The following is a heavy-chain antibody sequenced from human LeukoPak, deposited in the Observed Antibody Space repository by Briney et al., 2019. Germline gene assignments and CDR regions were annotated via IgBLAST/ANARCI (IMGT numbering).Heavy chain of an antibody. CDR3: AKDLGGTFDY. J-gene: IGHJ4*02. CDR1: EFTFTSYA. Sequence: SGGSLRLSCAASEFTFTSYAMHWVRRAPGKGLEWVAFIRYDGTSKYYADSVKGRFTISRDDSENTLYLQMNSLTAEDTAVYYCAKDLGGTFDYWGQGTLVTVSS. V-gene: IGHV3-30*02. D-gene: IGHD1-26*01. CDR2: IRYDGTSK.